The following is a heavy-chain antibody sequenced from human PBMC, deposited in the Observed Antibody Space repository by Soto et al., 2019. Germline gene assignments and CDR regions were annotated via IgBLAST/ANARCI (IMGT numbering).Heavy chain of an antibody. V-gene: IGHV4-30-4*07. CDR1: GGSISSGGYS. CDR3: ARAFDILTRYYFDY. Sequence: SETLSLTCAVSGGSISSGGYSWTWIRQPPGKGLEWIGNIYYSGTTNYNPSLKSRVTISVDTSKNQFSLKLSSVTAADTAVYYCARAFDILTRYYFDYWGQGTLVTVSS. CDR2: IYYSGTT. D-gene: IGHD3-9*01. J-gene: IGHJ4*02.